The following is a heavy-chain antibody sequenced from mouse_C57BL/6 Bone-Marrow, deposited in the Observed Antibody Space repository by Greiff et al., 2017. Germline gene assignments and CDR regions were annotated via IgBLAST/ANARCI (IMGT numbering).Heavy chain of an antibody. CDR2: SYPRSGNT. J-gene: IGHJ4*01. CDR3: APVVNAMDY. CDR1: GYTFTSYG. D-gene: IGHD1-1*01. Sequence: VQLQQSGAELARPGASVKLSCKASGYTFTSYGISWVKQRTGQGLEWIGESYPRSGNTYYNEKFKGKATLTADKSSSTAYMELRSLTSEDSAVYFCAPVVNAMDYWGQGTSVTVSS. V-gene: IGHV1-81*01.